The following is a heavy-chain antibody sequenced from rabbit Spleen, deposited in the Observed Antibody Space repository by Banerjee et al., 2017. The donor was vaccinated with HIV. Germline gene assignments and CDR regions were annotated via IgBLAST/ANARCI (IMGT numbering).Heavy chain of an antibody. J-gene: IGHJ4*01. CDR2: INTYTARP. V-gene: IGHV1S45*01. CDR1: GFSFSDSDV. Sequence: QEQLVESGGGLVKPEGSLTLTCKASGFSFSDSDVMCWVRQAPGKGLQWIACINTYTARPVYATWAKGRFTISRTSSTTVTLQRTSLTAADTATYFCARDLATVVGWNFNLWGPGTLVTVS. D-gene: IGHD3-1*01. CDR3: ARDLATVVGWNFNL.